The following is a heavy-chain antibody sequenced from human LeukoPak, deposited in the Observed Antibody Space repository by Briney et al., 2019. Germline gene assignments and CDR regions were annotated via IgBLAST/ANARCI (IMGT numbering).Heavy chain of an antibody. Sequence: ASVKVSCKASGYTFTSYYMHWVRQAPGQGLEWMGIINPSGGSTSYAQKFHGRVTMTRDTSTSTVYMELSSLRSEDTAVYYCARDRTPPITIFGVVAYYFDYWGQGTLVTVSS. CDR1: GYTFTSYY. J-gene: IGHJ4*02. D-gene: IGHD3-3*01. CDR3: ARDRTPPITIFGVVAYYFDY. CDR2: INPSGGST. V-gene: IGHV1-46*01.